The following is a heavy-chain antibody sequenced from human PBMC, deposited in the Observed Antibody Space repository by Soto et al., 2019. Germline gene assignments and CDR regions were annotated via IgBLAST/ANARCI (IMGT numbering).Heavy chain of an antibody. D-gene: IGHD2-21*02. V-gene: IGHV1-69*13. Sequence: SVKVSCKASGGTFSSYAISWVRQAPGQGLEWMGGIIPIFGTANYAQKFQGRATITADESTSTAYMELSSLRSEDTAVYYCAREDAVTRGFDPWGQGTLVTVSS. CDR1: GGTFSSYA. CDR2: IIPIFGTA. J-gene: IGHJ5*02. CDR3: AREDAVTRGFDP.